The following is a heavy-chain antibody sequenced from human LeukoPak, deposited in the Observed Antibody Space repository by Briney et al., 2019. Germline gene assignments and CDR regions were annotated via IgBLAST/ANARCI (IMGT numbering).Heavy chain of an antibody. V-gene: IGHV3-23*01. CDR2: ISGSGGST. J-gene: IGHJ4*02. CDR3: AKDLADYVWGSYRYTGDGFDY. CDR1: GFTFSNYA. D-gene: IGHD3-16*02. Sequence: GGSLRLSCAASGFTFSNYAMTWVRQTPGKGLEWVSSISGSGGSTYYADSVKGRFTISRDNSKNTLYLQMNSLRAEDTAVYYCAKDLADYVWGSYRYTGDGFDYWGQGTLVTVSS.